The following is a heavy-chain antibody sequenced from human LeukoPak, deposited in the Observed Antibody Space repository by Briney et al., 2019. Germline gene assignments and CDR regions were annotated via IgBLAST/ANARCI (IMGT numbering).Heavy chain of an antibody. D-gene: IGHD3-22*01. CDR3: ARADYYDSGDYSAPFDS. CDR1: GYSFTGYY. J-gene: IGHJ4*02. V-gene: IGHV1-2*02. CDR2: INPNSGGT. Sequence: ASVKVSCKASGYSFTGYYIHWVRQAPGQGLEWMGWINPNSGGTKYAQKFQGRVTMTRDTSIITAYMELSRLRSDDSAVYYCARADYYDSGDYSAPFDSWGQGTLITVSS.